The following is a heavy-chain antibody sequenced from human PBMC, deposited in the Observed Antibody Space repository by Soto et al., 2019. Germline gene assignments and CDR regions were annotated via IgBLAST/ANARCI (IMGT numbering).Heavy chain of an antibody. Sequence: GGSLRLSCAASGFTFSNYGMHWVRQAPGKGLEWVAVIWYDGSSTNYADAVKGRFTISRDNAKNTLYLQMNSLRAEDTAVYYCARLTLNWYFDLWGRGTLVTVSS. J-gene: IGHJ2*01. CDR3: ARLTLNWYFDL. CDR1: GFTFSNYG. D-gene: IGHD7-27*01. CDR2: IWYDGSST. V-gene: IGHV3-33*01.